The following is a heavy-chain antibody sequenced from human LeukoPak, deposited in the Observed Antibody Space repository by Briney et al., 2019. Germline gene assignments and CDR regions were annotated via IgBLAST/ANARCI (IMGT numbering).Heavy chain of an antibody. J-gene: IGHJ5*02. CDR2: IYHSGST. CDR1: GGSISSSNW. CDR3: ARGVRGAAAGLNWFDP. V-gene: IGHV4-4*02. Sequence: PSETLSLTCAVSGGSISSSNWWSWIRQPPGKGLEWIGEIYHSGSTNYNPSLKSRVTISVDKSKTQFSLKLSSVTAADTAVYYCARGVRGAAAGLNWFDPWGQGTLVTVSS. D-gene: IGHD6-13*01.